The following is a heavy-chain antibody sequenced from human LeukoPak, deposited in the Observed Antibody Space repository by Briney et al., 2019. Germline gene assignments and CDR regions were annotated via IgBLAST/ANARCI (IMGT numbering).Heavy chain of an antibody. CDR3: ARASNRYGLRAYYFDY. J-gene: IGHJ4*02. CDR1: GGSISSGSYY. V-gene: IGHV4-61*02. D-gene: IGHD3-16*02. CDR2: IYTSGST. Sequence: PSETLSLTCTVSGGSISSGSYYWRWIRQPAGKGLEWIGRIYTSGSTNYNPSLKSRVTISVDTSKNQFSLKLSSVTAADTAVYYCARASNRYGLRAYYFDYWGQGTLVTVSS.